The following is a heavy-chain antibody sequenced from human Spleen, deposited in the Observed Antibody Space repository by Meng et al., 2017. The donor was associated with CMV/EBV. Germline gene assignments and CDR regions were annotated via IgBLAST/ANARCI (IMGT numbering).Heavy chain of an antibody. CDR3: ARDRYNWDFDH. CDR1: GDTFNRYA. CDR2: IVPVLDIA. Sequence: SVKVSCKASGDTFNRYAITWVRQAPGQGLEWMGSIVPVLDIANYAQKFQGRVTITADKSTSTAYMELSSLRSDDTAMYYCARDRYNWDFDHWGQGTLVTVSS. V-gene: IGHV1-69*04. D-gene: IGHD1-1*01. J-gene: IGHJ4*02.